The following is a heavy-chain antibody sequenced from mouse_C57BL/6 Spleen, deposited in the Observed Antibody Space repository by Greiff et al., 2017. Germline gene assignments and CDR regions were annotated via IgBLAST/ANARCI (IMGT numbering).Heavy chain of an antibody. CDR2: ISAGGSYT. J-gene: IGHJ4*01. CDR3: ARDRPFMDY. V-gene: IGHV5-4*01. Sequence: EVQRVESGGGLVKPGGSLKLSCAASGFTFSSYAMSWVRQTPEKRLEWVATISAGGSYTYYPDNVKGRCTISRDNAKTNLYLQMSHLKSEDTAMDYCARDRPFMDYWGQGTSVTVSS. CDR1: GFTFSSYA.